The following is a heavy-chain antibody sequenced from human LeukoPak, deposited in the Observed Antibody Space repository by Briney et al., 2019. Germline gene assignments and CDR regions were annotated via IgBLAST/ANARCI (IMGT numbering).Heavy chain of an antibody. J-gene: IGHJ6*02. CDR2: IYPDDSDT. Sequence: GESLKISCKGSGYSFPNYWIGWMRQKPGKGLEWMGIIYPDDSDTRYSPSFQGQVTISADKSISTAYLQWSSLKASDTAMYYCARTLRILWFGELLSGMDVWGQGTTVTVSS. V-gene: IGHV5-51*01. D-gene: IGHD3-10*01. CDR1: GYSFPNYW. CDR3: ARTLRILWFGELLSGMDV.